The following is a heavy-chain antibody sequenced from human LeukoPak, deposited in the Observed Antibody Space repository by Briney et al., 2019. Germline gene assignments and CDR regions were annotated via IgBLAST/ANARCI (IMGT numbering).Heavy chain of an antibody. J-gene: IGHJ6*03. CDR3: ARVPGYCSSTSCYWYYYMDV. V-gene: IGHV3-7*01. CDR1: GFTFSSYW. CDR2: IKQDGDEK. Sequence: PGGSLRLSCAASGFTFSSYWMSWVRQAPGKGLEWVANIKQDGDEKYYVDSVKGRFTISRDNSKNSLYPQMNSLRAEDTAVYYCARVPGYCSSTSCYWYYYMDVWGKGTTVTVSS. D-gene: IGHD2-2*03.